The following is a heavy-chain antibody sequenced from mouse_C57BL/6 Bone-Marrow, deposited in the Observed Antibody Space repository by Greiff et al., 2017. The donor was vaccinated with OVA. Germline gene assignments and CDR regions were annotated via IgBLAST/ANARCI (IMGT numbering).Heavy chain of an antibody. D-gene: IGHD2-3*01. CDR2: IDPSDSYT. V-gene: IGHV1-50*01. CDR3: ARSYDGYYVGFAY. J-gene: IGHJ3*01. CDR1: GYTFTSYW. Sequence: VQLQQPGAELVKPGASVKLSCKASGYTFTSYWMQWVKQRPGQGLEWIGEIDPSDSYTNYNQKFKGKATLTVDTSSSTAYMQLSSLTSEDSAVYYCARSYDGYYVGFAYWGQGTLVTVSA.